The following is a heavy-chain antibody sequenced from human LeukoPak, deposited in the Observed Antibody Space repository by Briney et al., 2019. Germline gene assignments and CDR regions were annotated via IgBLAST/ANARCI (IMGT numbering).Heavy chain of an antibody. V-gene: IGHV4-4*02. CDR2: IYHSGST. CDR1: GGSISSSNW. Sequence: SETLSLTCAVSGGSISSSNWWSWVRQPPGKGLEWIGEIYHSGSTYYNPSLKSRVTISVDTSKNQFSLKLSSVTAADTAVYYCARVCPIYYYDSLNWFDPWGQGTLVTVSS. D-gene: IGHD3-22*01. CDR3: ARVCPIYYYDSLNWFDP. J-gene: IGHJ5*02.